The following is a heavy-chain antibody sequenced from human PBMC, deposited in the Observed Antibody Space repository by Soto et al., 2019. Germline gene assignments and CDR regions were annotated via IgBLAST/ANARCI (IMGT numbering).Heavy chain of an antibody. Sequence: GGSLRLSCTGSGFTFGDFGMSWFRQAPGKGLEWLSFIRSKGYGGATESAASVRGRFITSRDDSKSIAYLQMNSLKTEDTAVYYCASLTSWSQEYYYGMDVWGQGTTVTVSS. J-gene: IGHJ6*02. CDR3: ASLTSWSQEYYYGMDV. CDR1: GFTFGDFG. V-gene: IGHV3-49*03. CDR2: IRSKGYGGAT. D-gene: IGHD2-2*01.